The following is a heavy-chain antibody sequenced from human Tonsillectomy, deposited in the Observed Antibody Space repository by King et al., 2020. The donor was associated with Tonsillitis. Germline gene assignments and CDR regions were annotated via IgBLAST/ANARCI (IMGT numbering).Heavy chain of an antibody. CDR1: GGTFSSYA. D-gene: IGHD2-8*01. J-gene: IGHJ6*03. CDR2: IIPIFGTA. CDR3: ARCMWSRGGGSDVYPHYMDV. Sequence: VQLVESGAEVKKPGSSVKVSCKASGGTFSSYAISWVRQAPGQRLEWMGGIIPIFGTANYAENLQGRVMLTADESTSTAYLELSSLRSEDTAVYYCARCMWSRGGGSDVYPHYMDV. V-gene: IGHV1-69*01.